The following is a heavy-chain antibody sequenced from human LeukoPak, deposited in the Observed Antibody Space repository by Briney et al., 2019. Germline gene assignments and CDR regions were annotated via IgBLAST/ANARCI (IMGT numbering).Heavy chain of an antibody. CDR1: GVTFSSLA. J-gene: IGHJ4*02. CDR3: ARGSYYDILTGYYPFDY. Sequence: GGSLRLSCAASGVTFSSLAMHWVRQAPGKGLEWVAVISHHGSDQYYADSVKGRFTISRDNAKNSLYLQMNSLRAEDTAVYYCARGSYYDILTGYYPFDYWGQGTLVTVSS. V-gene: IGHV3-30*04. D-gene: IGHD3-9*01. CDR2: ISHHGSDQ.